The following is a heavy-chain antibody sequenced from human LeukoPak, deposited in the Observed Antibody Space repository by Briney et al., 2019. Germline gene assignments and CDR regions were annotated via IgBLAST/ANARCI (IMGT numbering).Heavy chain of an antibody. CDR1: GFIFWKYA. V-gene: IGHV3-23*01. Sequence: GGSLRLSCVGSGFIFWKYAMTWVRQAPGKGLEWVSTISGGGDSTWNADSVKGRFTVSRDNSKNTLYLQMSSLRVEDTAVYYCAKRGSSETRWYPFDYWGQGTLVTVSS. J-gene: IGHJ4*02. CDR2: ISGGGDST. D-gene: IGHD2-15*01. CDR3: AKRGSSETRWYPFDY.